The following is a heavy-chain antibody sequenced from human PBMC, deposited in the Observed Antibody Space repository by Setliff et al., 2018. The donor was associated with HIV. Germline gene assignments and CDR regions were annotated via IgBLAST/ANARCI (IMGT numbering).Heavy chain of an antibody. Sequence: GGSLRLSCAVSGFTFSSYWMTWVRQAPGRGLEWVANINEDGSEKYYADSVKGRFTISRDNAEYSLHLQMNSLRAEDTAVYYCARARLRNYYYYMDVWAKGTTVTVS. CDR3: ARARLRNYYYYMDV. CDR2: INEDGSEK. V-gene: IGHV3-7*01. J-gene: IGHJ6*03. CDR1: GFTFSSYW. D-gene: IGHD5-12*01.